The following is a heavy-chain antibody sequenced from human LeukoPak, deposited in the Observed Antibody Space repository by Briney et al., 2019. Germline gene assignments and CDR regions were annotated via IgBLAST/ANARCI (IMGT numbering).Heavy chain of an antibody. CDR2: IYYSVST. D-gene: IGHD6-19*01. CDR3: ARGGGAVAGNIDY. V-gene: IGHV4-31*03. J-gene: IGHJ4*02. Sequence: SQTLSLTCTVSGGSISSGGYYWNWIRQHPGKGLEWIGNIYYSVSTYYNPSLKSRITISVDTSKNQFSLNLSSLTAADTAVYYCARGGGAVAGNIDYWGQGTLVTVSS. CDR1: GGSISSGGYY.